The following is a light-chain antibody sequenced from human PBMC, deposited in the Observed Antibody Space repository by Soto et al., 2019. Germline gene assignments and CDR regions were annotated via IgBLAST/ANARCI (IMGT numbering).Light chain of an antibody. V-gene: IGLV2-14*01. J-gene: IGLJ2*01. CDR1: SSDVGGYNY. CDR2: EVS. Sequence: QSALTQPASVSGSPGQSITISCTGTSSDVGGYNYVSWYQQHPGKAPKLMIYEVSNRPSGVSNRFSGSKSGNTASLTISGLXXXXXAXYYCSSYTSSSTVVFGGGTKLTVL. CDR3: SSYTSSSTVV.